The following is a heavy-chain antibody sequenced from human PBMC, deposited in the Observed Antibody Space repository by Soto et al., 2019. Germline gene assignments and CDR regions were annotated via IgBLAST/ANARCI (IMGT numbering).Heavy chain of an antibody. Sequence: ASVKVSCKSSGYTFSSYGVSWVRQAPGQGLEWLGWISTYTGNTKHAQKFQDRVTLTTEASTSTAYMELRSLRSDDTAVYYCVRDRCTTDRCCTHHCDFWGQGTRVTASS. CDR1: GYTFSSYG. CDR2: ISTYTGNT. D-gene: IGHD2-8*01. V-gene: IGHV1-18*04. J-gene: IGHJ6*01. CDR3: VRDRCTTDRCCTHHCDF.